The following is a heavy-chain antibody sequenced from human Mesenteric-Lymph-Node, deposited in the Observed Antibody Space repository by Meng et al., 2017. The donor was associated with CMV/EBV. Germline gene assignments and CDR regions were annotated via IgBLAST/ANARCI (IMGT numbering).Heavy chain of an antibody. D-gene: IGHD3-3*01. CDR2: ISSSSSYI. CDR3: TTLWAFLEYCY. V-gene: IGHV3-21*03. CDR1: GFTFSSYS. J-gene: IGHJ4*02. Sequence: GESLKISCAASGFTFSSYSMNWVRQAPGKGLEWVSSISSSSSYIYYADSVKGRFTISRDNAKNSLYLQMNSLKTEDTAVYYCTTLWAFLEYCYWGQGTLVTVSS.